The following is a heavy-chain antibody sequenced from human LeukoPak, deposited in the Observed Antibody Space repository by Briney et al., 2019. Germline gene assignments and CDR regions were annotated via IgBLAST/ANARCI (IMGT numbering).Heavy chain of an antibody. CDR1: GDSISGNSAA. CDR2: TFYRSKWNF. CDR3: ARDVSSSNYYFDY. D-gene: IGHD6-6*01. V-gene: IGHV6-1*01. J-gene: IGHJ4*02. Sequence: SQTLSLTCAISGDSISGNSAAWNWIRQSPSRGLEWLGRTFYRSKWNFDYVVSLKGRITIYPDTSKNQFSLQLSSVTPEDTAVYYCARDVSSSNYYFDYWGQGTLVTVSS.